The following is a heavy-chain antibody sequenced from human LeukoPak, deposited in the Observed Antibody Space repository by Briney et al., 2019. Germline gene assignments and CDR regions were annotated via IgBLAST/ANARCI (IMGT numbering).Heavy chain of an antibody. CDR3: ARDYGGNSFFDY. CDR1: GFTCSSYA. J-gene: IGHJ4*02. D-gene: IGHD4-23*01. Sequence: GGSLRLSCAASGFTCSSYAMHWVRQAPGEGLEWVAVISYDGSNKYYADSVKGRFTISRDNSKNTLYLQMNSLRAEDTAVYYCARDYGGNSFFDYWGQGTLVTVYS. V-gene: IGHV3-30-3*01. CDR2: ISYDGSNK.